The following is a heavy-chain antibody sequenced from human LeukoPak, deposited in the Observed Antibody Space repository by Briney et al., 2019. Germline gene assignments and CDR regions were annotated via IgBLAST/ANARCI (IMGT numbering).Heavy chain of an antibody. CDR3: ARVPGATQTFDY. CDR2: IYYSGST. V-gene: IGHV4-31*03. CDR1: GGSISSGGYY. J-gene: IGHJ4*02. Sequence: SETLSLTCTVSGGSISSGGYYWSWIRQHPGKGLEWIGYIYYSGSTYYNPSLKSRVTISVDTSKNQFSLKLSSVTAADTAVYYCARVPGATQTFDYWGQGTLVTVSS. D-gene: IGHD3-10*01.